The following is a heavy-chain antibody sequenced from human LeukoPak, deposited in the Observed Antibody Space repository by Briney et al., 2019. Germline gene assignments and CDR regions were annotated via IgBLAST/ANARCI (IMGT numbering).Heavy chain of an antibody. CDR3: ARGLGRYYYYGMEV. V-gene: IGHV4-34*01. CDR1: GGSFSGYY. CDR2: INHSGST. J-gene: IGHJ6*02. Sequence: SETLSLTCAVYGGSFSGYYWSWIRQPPGKGLEWIGEINHSGSTNYNPSLKSRVTISVDTSKNQFSLKLSSVTAADTAVYYCARGLGRYYYYGMEVCGQGTTVTVSS.